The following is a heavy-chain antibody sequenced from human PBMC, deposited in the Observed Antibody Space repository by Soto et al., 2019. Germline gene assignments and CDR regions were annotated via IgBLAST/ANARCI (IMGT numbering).Heavy chain of an antibody. D-gene: IGHD3-22*01. Sequence: GASVKVSCKASGGTFTAYYMHWLRQAPGQGLEWMGWINPNSGGTKYAQKFQGRVTMTNDTSISTAYMELSRLGSDDTAVYYCARGDFDSSANYYAGWFDPWGQGTLVTVSS. V-gene: IGHV1-2*02. J-gene: IGHJ5*02. CDR3: ARGDFDSSANYYAGWFDP. CDR1: GGTFTAYY. CDR2: INPNSGGT.